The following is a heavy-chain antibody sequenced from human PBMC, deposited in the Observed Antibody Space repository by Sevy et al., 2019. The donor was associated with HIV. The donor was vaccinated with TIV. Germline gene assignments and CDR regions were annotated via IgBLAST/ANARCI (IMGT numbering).Heavy chain of an antibody. D-gene: IGHD3-3*01. J-gene: IGHJ6*02. Sequence: GGSLRLSCAASEFTFSSYWMSWVRQAPGKGLEWVANIKQDGSEKYYVDSVKGRFTISRDNAKNSLYLQMNSLRAEDTAVYYCARDKTILEGRYGMDVWGQGTTVTVSS. CDR1: EFTFSSYW. CDR2: IKQDGSEK. CDR3: ARDKTILEGRYGMDV. V-gene: IGHV3-7*01.